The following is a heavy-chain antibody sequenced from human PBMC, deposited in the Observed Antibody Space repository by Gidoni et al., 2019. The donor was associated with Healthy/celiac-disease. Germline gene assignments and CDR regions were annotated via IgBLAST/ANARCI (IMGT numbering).Heavy chain of an antibody. CDR1: GGSFSGYY. D-gene: IGHD6-19*01. J-gene: IGHJ4*02. CDR3: ARKSSGFSSSVPGLHY. CDR2: INHSGST. V-gene: IGHV4-34*01. Sequence: QVQLQQWGAGLLKPSETLSLTCAVYGGSFSGYYWSWIRPPPGKGLEWIGEINHSGSTNYNPCLKSRVTISVDTSKNQFSLKLSSVTAADTAVYYCARKSSGFSSSVPGLHYWGQGTLVTVSS.